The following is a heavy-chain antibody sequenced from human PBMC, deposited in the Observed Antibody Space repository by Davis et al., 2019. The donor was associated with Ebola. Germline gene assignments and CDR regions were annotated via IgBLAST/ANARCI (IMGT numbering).Heavy chain of an antibody. CDR2: INPNSGNT. D-gene: IGHD5-24*01. Sequence: ASVKVSCKASGYTFTGYYMHWVRQAPGQGLEWMGWINPNSGNTGYAQKFQGRVTITRNTSISTAYMELSSLRSEDTAVYYCARGEMGIGGAFDIWGQGTMVTVSS. CDR3: ARGEMGIGGAFDI. CDR1: GYTFTGYY. J-gene: IGHJ3*02. V-gene: IGHV1-8*03.